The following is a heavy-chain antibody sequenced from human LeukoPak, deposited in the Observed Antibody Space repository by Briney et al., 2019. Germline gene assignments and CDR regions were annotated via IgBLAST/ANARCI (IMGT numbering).Heavy chain of an antibody. Sequence: GASVKVPCKASGYTFTGYYMHWVRQAPGQGLEWMGWINPNSGGTNYAQKFQGRVTMTRDTSISTAYMELSRLRSDDTAMYYCARVRALLWFGELAWFDPWGQGTLVTVSS. CDR2: INPNSGGT. CDR1: GYTFTGYY. V-gene: IGHV1-2*02. CDR3: ARVRALLWFGELAWFDP. J-gene: IGHJ5*02. D-gene: IGHD3-10*01.